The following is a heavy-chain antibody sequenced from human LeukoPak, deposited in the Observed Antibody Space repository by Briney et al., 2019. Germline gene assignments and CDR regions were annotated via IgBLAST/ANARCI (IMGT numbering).Heavy chain of an antibody. CDR1: GGSIRSYY. D-gene: IGHD1-26*01. V-gene: IGHV4-59*12. CDR3: ARLCGVVGPTQRVDY. CDR2: IDYSGST. J-gene: IGHJ4*02. Sequence: SETLSLTCTVSGGSIRSYYWSWIRQPPGKGLEWIGYIDYSGSTNYNPSLKSPVTISVDMSKNQFSLRLSSVTAADTAVYYCARLCGVVGPTQRVDYWGQGALVTVSS.